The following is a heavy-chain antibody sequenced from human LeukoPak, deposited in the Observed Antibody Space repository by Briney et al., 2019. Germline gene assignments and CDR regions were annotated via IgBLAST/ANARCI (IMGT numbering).Heavy chain of an antibody. CDR1: GGSFSGYY. V-gene: IGHV4-34*01. Sequence: SETLSLTYAVYGGSFSGYYWSWIRQPPGKGLEWIGEINHSGSTNYNPSLKSRVTISVDTSKNQFSLKLSSVTAADTAVYYCARKYGGNSRHWFDPWGQGTLVTVSS. J-gene: IGHJ5*02. D-gene: IGHD4-23*01. CDR2: INHSGST. CDR3: ARKYGGNSRHWFDP.